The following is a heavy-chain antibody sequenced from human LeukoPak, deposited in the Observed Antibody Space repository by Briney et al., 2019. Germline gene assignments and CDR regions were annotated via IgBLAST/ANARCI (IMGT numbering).Heavy chain of an antibody. CDR2: IYTSGST. J-gene: IGHJ6*03. V-gene: IGHV4-4*07. Sequence: SETLSLTCTVSGGSISSHYWSWTRQPAGKGLEWIGRIYTSGSTNYNPSLKSRVTMSVDTSKNQFSLKLSSVTAADTAVYYCARVAILTGYPYYYYYYMDVWGKGTTVTVSS. CDR3: ARVAILTGYPYYYYYYMDV. CDR1: GGSISSHY. D-gene: IGHD3-9*01.